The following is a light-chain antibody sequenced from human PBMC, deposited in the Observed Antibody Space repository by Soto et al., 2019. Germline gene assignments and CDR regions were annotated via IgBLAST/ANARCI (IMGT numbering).Light chain of an antibody. J-gene: IGKJ2*01. CDR3: QQSDSTPYT. Sequence: IQMTQSPSSLSASVGDRVTITCRAGQTISTYLNWYQQKPGKAPRLLIYDASSLLSGVPSRFSGSGSGTDFTLTIASLQPEDFSTYYCQQSDSTPYTFGQGTKVDI. CDR1: QTISTY. V-gene: IGKV1-39*01. CDR2: DAS.